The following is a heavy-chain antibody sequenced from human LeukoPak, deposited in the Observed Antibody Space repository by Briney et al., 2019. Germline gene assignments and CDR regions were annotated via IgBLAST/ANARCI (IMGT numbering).Heavy chain of an antibody. J-gene: IGHJ4*02. CDR2: ISSTTSYR. CDR3: ARDYGDYANYFQY. CDR1: GFTFSDYS. Sequence: GGSLRLSCAASGFTFSDYSMSWIRQAPGKGLEWISYISSTTSYRDYADSVRDRCTISRDNAKNSVYLQMNSLRAEDTAVYYCARDYGDYANYFQYWGQGTLVTVSS. D-gene: IGHD4-17*01. V-gene: IGHV3-11*06.